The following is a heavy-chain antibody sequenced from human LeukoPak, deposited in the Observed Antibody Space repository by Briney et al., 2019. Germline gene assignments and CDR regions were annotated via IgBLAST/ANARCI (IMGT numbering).Heavy chain of an antibody. D-gene: IGHD1-26*01. J-gene: IGHJ5*02. CDR3: AREGGSYYHWFDP. V-gene: IGHV4-59*01. Sequence: SETLSLTCTVSGGSISSYYWSWIRQPPGKGLEWIGYIYYSGSTNYNPSLKSRVTISVDTSKNQFSLKLSSVTAADTAVYYCAREGGSYYHWFDPWGQGTLVTVSS. CDR1: GGSISSYY. CDR2: IYYSGST.